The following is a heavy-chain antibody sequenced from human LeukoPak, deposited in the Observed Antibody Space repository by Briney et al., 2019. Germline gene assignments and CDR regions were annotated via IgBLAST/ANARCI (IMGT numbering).Heavy chain of an antibody. CDR2: IYHSGST. V-gene: IGHV4-4*02. D-gene: IGHD3-22*01. Sequence: PSGTLSLTCAVSGGSISSSNWWSWVRQPPGKGLEWIGEIYHSGSTNYNPSLKSRVTISVDKSKNQFSLKLSSVTAADTAVYYCARDLSRAYDSSGYPVPFDYWGQGTLVTVSS. CDR1: GGSISSSNW. J-gene: IGHJ4*02. CDR3: ARDLSRAYDSSGYPVPFDY.